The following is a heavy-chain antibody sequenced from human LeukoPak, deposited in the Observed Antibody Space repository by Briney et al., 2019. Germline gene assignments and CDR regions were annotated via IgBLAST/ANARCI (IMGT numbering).Heavy chain of an antibody. V-gene: IGHV4-4*02. D-gene: IGHD3-9*01. CDR2: IYHSGST. CDR1: GGSISSSNW. CDR3: ATLSNWLSPMDY. Sequence: SETLSLTCAVSGGSISSSNWWSWVRQPPGKGLEWIGEIYHSGSTNYNPSLKSRVTISVDKSKNQFSLKLSSVTAADTAVYYCATLSNWLSPMDYWGQGTLVTVSS. J-gene: IGHJ4*02.